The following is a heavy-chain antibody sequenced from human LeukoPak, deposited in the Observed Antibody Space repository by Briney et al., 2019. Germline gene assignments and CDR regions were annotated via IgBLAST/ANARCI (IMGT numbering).Heavy chain of an antibody. V-gene: IGHV3-30*04. CDR3: ARETYDTAMVTDY. Sequence: PGRSLRLSCAASGFTFSSYAMHRVRQAPGKGLEWVAVISYDGSNKYYADSVKGRFTISRDNSKNTLYLQMNSLRAEDTAVYYCARETYDTAMVTDYWGQGTLVTVSS. J-gene: IGHJ4*02. CDR1: GFTFSSYA. CDR2: ISYDGSNK. D-gene: IGHD5-18*01.